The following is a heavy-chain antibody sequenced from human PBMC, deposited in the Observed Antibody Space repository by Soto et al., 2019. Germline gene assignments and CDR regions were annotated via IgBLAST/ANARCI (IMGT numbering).Heavy chain of an antibody. V-gene: IGHV3-48*04. J-gene: IGHJ4*02. CDR1: GFTFSSYT. D-gene: IGHD3-3*01. CDR3: AREDGDTIFGVVIIPVGFDY. CDR2: ISSGSSTI. Sequence: GGSLRLSCSASGFTFSSYTMNWVRQAPGKGLEWVSYISSGSSTIYYADSVKGRFTISRDNAKNSLYLQMNSLRAEDTAVYYCAREDGDTIFGVVIIPVGFDYWGQGTLVTVSS.